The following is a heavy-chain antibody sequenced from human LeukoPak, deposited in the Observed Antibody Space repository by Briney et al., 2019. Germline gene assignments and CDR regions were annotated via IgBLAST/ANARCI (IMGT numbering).Heavy chain of an antibody. CDR1: GYTFTSYG. CDR2: ISAYNGNT. CDR3: AREDTMVRGVIRPNDAFDI. V-gene: IGHV1-18*01. Sequence: ASVKVSCKASGYTFTSYGISWMRQAPGQGLEWMGWISAYNGNTNYAQKLQGRVTMTTDTSTSTAYMELRSLRSDDTAVYYCAREDTMVRGVIRPNDAFDIWGQGTMVTVSS. J-gene: IGHJ3*02. D-gene: IGHD3-10*01.